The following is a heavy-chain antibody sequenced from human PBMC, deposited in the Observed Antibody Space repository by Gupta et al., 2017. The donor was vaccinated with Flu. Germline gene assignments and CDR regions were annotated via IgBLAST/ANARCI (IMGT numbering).Heavy chain of an antibody. J-gene: IGHJ6*02. V-gene: IGHV3-11*01. CDR1: GFRLSANY. CDR3: ARVSRSRPSLAQLLCDAMDI. Sequence: QEQLVESGGGLVKPGGSLRLSCAAAGFRLSANYMSWVRQAPGPGLEWISYIGSYATTIYYADSVTGRFTISRDNAKNAPAREMTSLRAEDTAVYYCARVSRSRPSLAQLLCDAMDIWGQGTTVTVSS. CDR2: IGSYATTI. D-gene: IGHD3-16*01.